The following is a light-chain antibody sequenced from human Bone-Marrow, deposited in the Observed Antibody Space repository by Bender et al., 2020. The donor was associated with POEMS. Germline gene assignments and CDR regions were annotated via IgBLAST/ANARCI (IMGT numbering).Light chain of an antibody. CDR1: SSDVGGYNY. CDR3: SSYTSTSTLVV. CDR2: EVT. Sequence: QSALTQPPSASGSPGQSVTISCTGTSSDVGGYNYVSWYQQHPGKAPKVMIYEVTKRPSGVPDRFSGSKSGNTASLTVSGLQAEDEADYYCSSYTSTSTLVVFGGGTKVIVL. J-gene: IGLJ2*01. V-gene: IGLV2-8*01.